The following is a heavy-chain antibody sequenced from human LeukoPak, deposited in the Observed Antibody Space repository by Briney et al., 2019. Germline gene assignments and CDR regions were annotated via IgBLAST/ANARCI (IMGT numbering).Heavy chain of an antibody. J-gene: IGHJ4*02. CDR3: AKEQEGTAIGGVFDY. CDR1: GYSFTSFG. CDR2: ISAASGST. D-gene: IGHD2-21*02. Sequence: ASVKVSCMASGYSFTSFGLSWVRQAPGQGPEWMGWISAASGSTIYAQKFQDRVTMTTDTSTTTVYMELRSLRSDDTAVYYCAKEQEGTAIGGVFDYWGQGTVVTVSS. V-gene: IGHV1-18*01.